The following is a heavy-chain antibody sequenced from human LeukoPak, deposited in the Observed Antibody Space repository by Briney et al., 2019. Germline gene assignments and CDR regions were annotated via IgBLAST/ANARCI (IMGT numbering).Heavy chain of an antibody. CDR2: INHSGST. V-gene: IGHV4-34*01. CDR3: ARDRSGYLPYFDY. J-gene: IGHJ4*02. D-gene: IGHD6-19*01. Sequence: PSETLSLTCAVYGGSFSGYYWSWIRQPPGKGLEWIGEINHSGSTNYNPSLKSRVTTSVDTSKKQFSLKLSSVTAADTAVYYCARDRSGYLPYFDYWGQGTLVTVSS. CDR1: GGSFSGYY.